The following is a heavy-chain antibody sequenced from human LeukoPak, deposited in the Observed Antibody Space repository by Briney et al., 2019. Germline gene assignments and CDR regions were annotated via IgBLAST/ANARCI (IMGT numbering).Heavy chain of an antibody. CDR1: GFTFSSYG. V-gene: IGHV3-30*02. J-gene: IGHJ4*02. CDR3: EAGCSSTSCLFDY. Sequence: TGGSLRPSCAASGFTFSSYGMHWVRQAPGKGLEWVAFIRYDGSNKYYADSVKGRFTISRDNSKNTLYLQMNSLRAEDTAVYYCEAGCSSTSCLFDYWGQGTLVTVSS. D-gene: IGHD2-2*01. CDR2: IRYDGSNK.